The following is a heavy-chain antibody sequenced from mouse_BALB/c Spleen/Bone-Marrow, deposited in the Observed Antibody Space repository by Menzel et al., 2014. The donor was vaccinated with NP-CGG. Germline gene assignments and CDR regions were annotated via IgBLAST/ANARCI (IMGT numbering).Heavy chain of an antibody. J-gene: IGHJ2*01. CDR2: ISSGGSST. CDR1: GFTFGSYG. CDR3: TRRPLQANSYFDR. D-gene: IGHD3-2*02. V-gene: IGHV5-6*01. Sequence: EVHLVESGGDLVKPGGSLKLSCVASGFTFGSYGMSWVRQTPDKRLEWVATISSGGSSTYYPASVKGRFTISRDNAKSTLYLQMSSLNSEDTAMYYCTRRPLQANSYFDRWGQGTTLTVSS.